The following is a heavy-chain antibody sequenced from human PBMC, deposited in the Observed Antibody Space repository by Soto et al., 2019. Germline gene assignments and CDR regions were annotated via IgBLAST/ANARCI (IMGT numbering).Heavy chain of an antibody. Sequence: EVQLVETGGGLIQPGGSLRLSCAASGFTVSSNYMSWVRQAPGKGLEWVSVIYSGGSTYYADSVKGRFTISRDNSKNTLYLQRNSLRAEDTAVYYCARDTAYYGSGGTFDSWGQGTLVTVSS. CDR1: GFTVSSNY. V-gene: IGHV3-53*02. CDR2: IYSGGST. D-gene: IGHD3-10*01. J-gene: IGHJ4*02. CDR3: ARDTAYYGSGGTFDS.